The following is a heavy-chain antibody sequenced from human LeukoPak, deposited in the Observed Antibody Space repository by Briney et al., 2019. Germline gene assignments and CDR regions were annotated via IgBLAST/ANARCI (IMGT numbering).Heavy chain of an antibody. CDR3: AIGDSQGAFDI. CDR2: IYYSGST. V-gene: IGHV4-30-4*08. J-gene: IGHJ3*02. CDR1: GGSISSGDYY. D-gene: IGHD3-22*01. Sequence: PSETLSLTCTVSGGSISSGDYYWSWIRQPPGKGLEWIGYIYYSGSTYYNPSLKSRVTISVDTSKNQFSLKLSSVTAADTAVYYCAIGDSQGAFDIWGQGTMVTVSS.